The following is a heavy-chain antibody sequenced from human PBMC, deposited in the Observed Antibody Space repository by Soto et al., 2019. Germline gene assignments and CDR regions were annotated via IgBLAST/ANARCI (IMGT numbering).Heavy chain of an antibody. CDR3: ARGIPGHSSSWFDS. CDR1: GGSFSGHD. V-gene: IGHV4-34*01. J-gene: IGHJ5*01. D-gene: IGHD6-13*01. Sequence: SETLSLTCAVYGGSFSGHDWSWIRQPPGKGLEWIGEINRGGSTNYNPSLKSRTTISVDTSKNQFSLKLASVTATDTAVYYCARGIPGHSSSWFDSWGQGTLVTVSS. CDR2: INRGGST.